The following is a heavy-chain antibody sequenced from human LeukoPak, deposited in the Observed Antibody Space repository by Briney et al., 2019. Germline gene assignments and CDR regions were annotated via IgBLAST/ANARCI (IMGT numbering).Heavy chain of an antibody. CDR3: AKNKGSSTPSLDY. J-gene: IGHJ4*02. Sequence: GGSLRLSCATSGFTFSSYAISWVRQVPGKGLEWVSGISGGGGSTAYADSVKGRFTISRDNSKKTLYLQMNSLRAEDTAVYYCAKNKGSSTPSLDYWGQGTLVTVSS. CDR1: GFTFSSYA. V-gene: IGHV3-23*01. CDR2: ISGGGGST. D-gene: IGHD6-6*01.